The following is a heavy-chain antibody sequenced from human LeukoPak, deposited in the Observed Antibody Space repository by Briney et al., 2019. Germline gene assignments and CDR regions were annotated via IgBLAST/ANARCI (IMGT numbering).Heavy chain of an antibody. CDR1: GGSFSGYY. CDR2: INHSGST. CDR3: AIFETPRGY. J-gene: IGHJ4*02. V-gene: IGHV4-34*01. Sequence: SETLSLTCAVYGGSFSGYYWSWIRQPPGKGLEWIGEINHSGSTNYNPSLKSRVTISVDTSKNQFSLKLSSVTAADTAVYYCAIFETPRGYWGQGTLVTVSS. D-gene: IGHD3-3*01.